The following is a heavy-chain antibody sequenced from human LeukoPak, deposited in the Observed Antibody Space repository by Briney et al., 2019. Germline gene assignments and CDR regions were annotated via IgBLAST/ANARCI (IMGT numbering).Heavy chain of an antibody. CDR2: IYYSGTT. D-gene: IGHD5-18*01. CDR1: GGSISSSRYH. V-gene: IGHV4-39*01. Sequence: SETLSLTCTVSGGSISSSRYHWGWIRQPPGKGLEWIGSIYYSGTTFYNPSPKSRVTISVDTSKNQFSLKVSSVTAADTAVYYCATTYSYTSGGYDYWGQGTLVTVSS. J-gene: IGHJ4*02. CDR3: ATTYSYTSGGYDY.